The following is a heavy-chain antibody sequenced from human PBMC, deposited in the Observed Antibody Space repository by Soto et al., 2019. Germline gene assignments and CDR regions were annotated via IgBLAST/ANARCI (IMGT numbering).Heavy chain of an antibody. CDR2: ISYDGSNK. CDR3: ARDRGLDSSGYFIY. V-gene: IGHV3-30-3*01. Sequence: QVQLVESGGGVVQPGRSLRLSCAASGFTFSSYAMHWVRQAPGKGLEWVAVISYDGSNKYYADSVKGRFTISRDNSENTLYLQMNSLRAEDTAVYYCARDRGLDSSGYFIYWGQGTLVTVSS. CDR1: GFTFSSYA. D-gene: IGHD3-22*01. J-gene: IGHJ4*02.